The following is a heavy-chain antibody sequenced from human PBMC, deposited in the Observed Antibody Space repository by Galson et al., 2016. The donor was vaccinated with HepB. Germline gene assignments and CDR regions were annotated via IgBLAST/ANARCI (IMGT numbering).Heavy chain of an antibody. J-gene: IGHJ4*02. V-gene: IGHV3-23*01. CDR3: AKDLLSDYVWGSYRFQD. D-gene: IGHD3-16*02. CDR2: IGGSGDNT. Sequence: WVRQAPGKGLVWVSTIGGSGDNTYYADSVKGRFTISRDNSMNTLYLQMNSLRAEDTAVYYCAKDLLSDYVWGSYRFQDWGQGAPVTVSS.